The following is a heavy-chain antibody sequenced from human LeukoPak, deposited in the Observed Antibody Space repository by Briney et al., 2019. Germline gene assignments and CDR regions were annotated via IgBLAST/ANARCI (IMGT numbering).Heavy chain of an antibody. CDR3: ARDSEVVGATGDFDY. J-gene: IGHJ4*02. D-gene: IGHD1-26*01. Sequence: PSETLSLTCTVSGYSISSGYYWSWIRQPAGKGLEWIGRIYTSGSTNYNPSLKSRVTMSVDTSKNQFSLKLSSVTAADTAVYYCARDSEVVGATGDFDYWGQGTLVTVSS. CDR1: GYSISSGYY. CDR2: IYTSGST. V-gene: IGHV4-4*07.